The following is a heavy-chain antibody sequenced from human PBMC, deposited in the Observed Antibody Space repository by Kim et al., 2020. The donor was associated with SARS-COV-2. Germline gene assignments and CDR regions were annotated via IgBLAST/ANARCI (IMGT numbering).Heavy chain of an antibody. J-gene: IGHJ4*02. D-gene: IGHD3-10*01. CDR1: GFTFDDYG. CDR2: INWNGGST. Sequence: GGSLRLSCAASGFTFDDYGMSWVRQAPGKGLEWVSGINWNGGSTGYADSVKGRFTISRDNAKNSLYLQMNSLRAEDTALYHCARGGSGSYSFDYWGQGTLVTVSS. V-gene: IGHV3-20*01. CDR3: ARGGSGSYSFDY.